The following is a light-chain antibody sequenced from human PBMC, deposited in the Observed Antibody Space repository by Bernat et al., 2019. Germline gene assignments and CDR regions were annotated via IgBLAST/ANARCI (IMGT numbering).Light chain of an antibody. Sequence: EIVMTQSPATLSVSPGERATLSCRASQSVSSNLDWYQQKPGQSPRLLIYGASTRATGIPARFSGSGSGTEFTLTISSLQPDDFATYYCQQYNSYGYTFGQGTKLEIK. CDR2: GAS. V-gene: IGKV3-15*01. CDR1: QSVSSN. J-gene: IGKJ2*01. CDR3: QQYNSYGYT.